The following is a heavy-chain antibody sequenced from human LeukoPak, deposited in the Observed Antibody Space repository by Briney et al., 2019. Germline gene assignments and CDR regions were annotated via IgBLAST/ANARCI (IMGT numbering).Heavy chain of an antibody. Sequence: GGSLRLSCAASGFTFSSYSVNWVRQAPGKGLEWVSFISSSSSTIYYADSVKGRFTISRDNAKNSLYLQLNSLRAEDTAVYYCARDRGGSYSAIDYWGQGTLVTVSS. CDR3: ARDRGGSYSAIDY. CDR2: ISSSSSTI. CDR1: GFTFSSYS. V-gene: IGHV3-48*04. J-gene: IGHJ4*02. D-gene: IGHD1-26*01.